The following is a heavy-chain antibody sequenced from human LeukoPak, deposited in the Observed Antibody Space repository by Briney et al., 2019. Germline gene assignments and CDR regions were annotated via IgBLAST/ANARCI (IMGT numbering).Heavy chain of an antibody. CDR3: ARSRHYDFWSGYPDYGMDV. J-gene: IGHJ6*02. CDR2: INPNSGGT. V-gene: IGHV1-2*04. Sequence: GASVKVSCKASGYTFTGYYMHWVQQAPGQGLEWMGWINPNSGGTNYAQKFQGWVTMTRDTSISTAYMELSRLRSDDTAVYYCARSRHYDFWSGYPDYGMDVWGQGTTVTVSS. CDR1: GYTFTGYY. D-gene: IGHD3-3*01.